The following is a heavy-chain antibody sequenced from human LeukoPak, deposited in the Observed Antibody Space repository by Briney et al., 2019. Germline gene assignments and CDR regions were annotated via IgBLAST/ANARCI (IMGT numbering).Heavy chain of an antibody. V-gene: IGHV3-23*01. D-gene: IGHD1-1*01. J-gene: IGHJ3*02. CDR3: AKERGLYNWNDPGDAFDI. CDR1: GFTLSRHA. CDR2: IRGSGGST. Sequence: GGSLRLSRAASGFTLSRHAMRWVRQAPGKGLEGVSAIRGSGGSTYYADSVKGRFTNSRDNSKNTLYLQMNRLRAEDTAVYYWAKERGLYNWNDPGDAFDIWGQGTMVTVSS.